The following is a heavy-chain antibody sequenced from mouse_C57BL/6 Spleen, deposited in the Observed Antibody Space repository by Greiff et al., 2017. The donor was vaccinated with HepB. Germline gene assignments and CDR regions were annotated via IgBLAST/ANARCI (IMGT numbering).Heavy chain of an antibody. CDR1: GFSLTSYG. CDR3: ARNYYDYDPYAMDY. Sequence: VQLQQSGPGLVQPSQSLSITCTVSGFSLTSYGVHWVRQSPGKGLEWLGVIWRGGSTDYNAAFMSRLSITKDNSKSQVFFKMNSLQADDTAIYYCARNYYDYDPYAMDYWGQGTSVTVSS. J-gene: IGHJ4*01. D-gene: IGHD2-4*01. V-gene: IGHV2-5*01. CDR2: IWRGGST.